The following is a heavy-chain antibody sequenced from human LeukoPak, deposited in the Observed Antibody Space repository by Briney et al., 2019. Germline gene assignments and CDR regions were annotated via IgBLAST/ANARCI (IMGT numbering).Heavy chain of an antibody. CDR2: IKGDGSAK. CDR3: ARDRGWIQHDI. Sequence: GGSLRLSCAASGFAFSDSWMTWIRQAPGKGLEWVAFIKGDGSAKKYVDSVKGRFTISRDNAKNSLFLQMNILRAEDTAVYYCARDRGWIQHDIWGQGTMVTVSS. D-gene: IGHD5-18*01. J-gene: IGHJ3*02. CDR1: GFAFSDSW. V-gene: IGHV3-7*01.